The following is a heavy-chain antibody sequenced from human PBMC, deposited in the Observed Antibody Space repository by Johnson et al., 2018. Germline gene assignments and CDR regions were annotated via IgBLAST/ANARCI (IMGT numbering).Heavy chain of an antibody. CDR3: ARDTYSGYGAYYYYMDV. CDR1: GFTFSSYA. Sequence: QVQLVQSGGGVVQPGRSLRLSCAASGFTFSSYAMHWVRQAPGKGLEWGAVISYDGSNNYYADSVKGRFTISRDNSKNTLYLQMNSLRDEDTAVYYCARDTYSGYGAYYYYMDVWGKGTTVTVSS. V-gene: IGHV3-30-3*01. J-gene: IGHJ6*03. D-gene: IGHD5-12*01. CDR2: ISYDGSNN.